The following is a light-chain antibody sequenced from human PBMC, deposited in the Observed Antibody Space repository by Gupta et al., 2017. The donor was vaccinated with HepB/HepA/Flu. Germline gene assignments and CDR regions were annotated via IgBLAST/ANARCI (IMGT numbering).Light chain of an antibody. J-gene: IGKJ4*01. CDR2: WAS. V-gene: IGKV4-1*01. CDR1: QSVLYSSNNKNY. CDR3: QQDDSIPPS. Sequence: DIVMTQSPDSLAVSLGERATINCKSSQSVLYSSNNKNYLAWYQQKPGQPPKLLIYWASTRESGVPDRFSGSGSGTDFTLTISSLQAEDVAVYYCQQDDSIPPSFGGGTKVEIK.